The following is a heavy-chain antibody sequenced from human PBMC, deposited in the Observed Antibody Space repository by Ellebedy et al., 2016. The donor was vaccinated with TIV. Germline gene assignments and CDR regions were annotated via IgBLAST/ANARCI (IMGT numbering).Heavy chain of an antibody. Sequence: PGGSLRLSCVASGFAFSSRWIHWVRQAPGKGLVWVSHINSYGSSTTYADSVKGRFTISRDNAKDTVYLQMKSLRAEYTAVYYCGRDDRYGLDVWGQGTTVIVSS. CDR1: GFAFSSRW. J-gene: IGHJ6*02. V-gene: IGHV3-74*01. CDR3: GRDDRYGLDV. CDR2: INSYGSST.